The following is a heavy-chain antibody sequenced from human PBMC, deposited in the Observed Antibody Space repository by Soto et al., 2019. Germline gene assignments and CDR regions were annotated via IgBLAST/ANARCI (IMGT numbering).Heavy chain of an antibody. Sequence: GGSLRLSCAASGFTFSSYAMSWVRQAPGKGLEWVSAISGSGGSTYYADSVKGRFTISRDNSKNTLYLQMNSLRAEDTAVYYCAKGTEHDYIWGSYRSYGYWYFDLWGRGTLVTVSS. J-gene: IGHJ2*01. CDR3: AKGTEHDYIWGSYRSYGYWYFDL. V-gene: IGHV3-23*01. D-gene: IGHD3-16*02. CDR2: ISGSGGST. CDR1: GFTFSSYA.